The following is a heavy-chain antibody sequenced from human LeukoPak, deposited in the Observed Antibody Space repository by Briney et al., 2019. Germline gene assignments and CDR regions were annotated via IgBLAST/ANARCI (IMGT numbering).Heavy chain of an antibody. CDR3: SRHLYSSVLCEEN. V-gene: IGHV3-73*01. Sequence: GGSLRLSCAASGFTFSGSAVHWVRQASGKGLEWVGHIRSKADSHATAYAASVQGRFTISRDDSNNTAYLHMNSLKIEDAAVYFCSRHLYSSVLCEENWGQGTLVSVSS. CDR1: GFTFSGSA. J-gene: IGHJ4*02. D-gene: IGHD6-19*01. CDR2: IRSKADSHAT.